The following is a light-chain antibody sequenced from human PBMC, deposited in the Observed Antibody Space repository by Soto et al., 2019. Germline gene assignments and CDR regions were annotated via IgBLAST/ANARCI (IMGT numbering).Light chain of an antibody. CDR1: QSVSSSY. CDR3: QQYDTSPYT. V-gene: IGKV3-20*01. CDR2: AAS. Sequence: DIVLTQSPATLSLSPGDRATLSCRASQSVSSSYLAWYQQKPGQAPMLLIYAASSWASGIPDRFSGSGSGTDFTLTISRLHPEDFAMYYCQQYDTSPYTFGQGTKLEIK. J-gene: IGKJ2*01.